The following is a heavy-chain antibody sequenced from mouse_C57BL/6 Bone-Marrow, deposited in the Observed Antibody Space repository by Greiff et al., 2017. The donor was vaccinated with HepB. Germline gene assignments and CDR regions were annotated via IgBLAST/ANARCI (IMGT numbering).Heavy chain of an antibody. D-gene: IGHD2-3*01. CDR1: GYTFTSYW. J-gene: IGHJ4*01. CDR2: INPSSGYT. Sequence: VQLVESGAELAKPGASVKLSCKASGYTFTSYWMHWVKQRPGQGLVWIGYINPSSGYTKYNQKFKDKATLTADKSSSTAYMQLSSLTYEDSAVYYCARFGHDLYYAMDYWGQGTSVTVSS. V-gene: IGHV1-7*01. CDR3: ARFGHDLYYAMDY.